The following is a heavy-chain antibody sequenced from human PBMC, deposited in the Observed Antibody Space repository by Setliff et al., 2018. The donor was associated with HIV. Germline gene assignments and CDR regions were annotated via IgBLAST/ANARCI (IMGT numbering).Heavy chain of an antibody. CDR3: ARVPFGSGSYYFDF. CDR2: ICYSGDT. Sequence: KPSETLSLTCTVSGGSISSSSYYWGWIRQPPGKGLEWIGYICYSGDTYYNATLQSRATILLDTSKNQFFLTLTSVTAADTAVYFCARVPFGSGSYYFDFWGQGTLVTVSS. V-gene: IGHV4-30-4*08. D-gene: IGHD3-10*01. CDR1: GGSISSSSYY. J-gene: IGHJ4*02.